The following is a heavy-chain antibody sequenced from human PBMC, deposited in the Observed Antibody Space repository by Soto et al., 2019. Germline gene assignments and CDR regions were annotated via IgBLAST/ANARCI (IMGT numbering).Heavy chain of an antibody. V-gene: IGHV4-31*03. CDR3: ARSSTSANYFDY. J-gene: IGHJ4*02. CDR1: GGSISSGGYY. Sequence: QVQLQESGPGLVKPSQTLSLTCTVSGGSISSGGYYWSWIRQHPGKGLEWIGYIYYSGSTYYNPSLKCRVTVPVDTSKNQFSLKLSSVTAADTAVYYCARSSTSANYFDYWGQGTLVTVSS. D-gene: IGHD2-2*01. CDR2: IYYSGST.